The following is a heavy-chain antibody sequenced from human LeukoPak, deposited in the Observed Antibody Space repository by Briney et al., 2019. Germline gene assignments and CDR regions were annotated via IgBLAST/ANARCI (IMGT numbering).Heavy chain of an antibody. D-gene: IGHD6-6*01. CDR2: ISSNSNI. CDR3: AREESSSSGYYFDY. Sequence: GGSLRLSCAASGFTFSSYSMNWVRQAPGKGLEWISSISSNSNIYYADSVKGRFTISRDNAKNSLYLQMNSLRAEDTAAYYCAREESSSSGYYFDYWGQGALVTVSS. V-gene: IGHV3-21*01. J-gene: IGHJ4*02. CDR1: GFTFSSYS.